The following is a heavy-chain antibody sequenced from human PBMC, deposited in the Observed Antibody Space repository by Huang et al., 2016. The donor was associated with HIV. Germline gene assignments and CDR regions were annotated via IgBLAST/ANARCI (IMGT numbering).Heavy chain of an antibody. CDR1: GGPISSSGYY. V-gene: IGHV4-39*01. J-gene: IGHJ4*02. CDR3: ERHDIYCSDGSCSGFDD. Sequence: QLQLQASGPGLVKPSATLSLTCTVSGGPISSSGYYWGWICQPPGEGLGWFGSIYSRGQPSYTPALKSRVSMSGGTAKNQFALRRSSVTASDTAVYYCERHDIYCSDGSCSGFDDWGQGSLVTVSS. CDR2: IYSRGQP. D-gene: IGHD2-15*01.